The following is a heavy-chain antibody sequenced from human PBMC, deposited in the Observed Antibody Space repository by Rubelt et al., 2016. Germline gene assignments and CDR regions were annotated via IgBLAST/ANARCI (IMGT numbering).Heavy chain of an antibody. CDR2: INHSGST. D-gene: IGHD6-19*01. J-gene: IGHJ4*02. CDR1: GGSVSGYY. V-gene: IGHV4-34*01. Sequence: QVQLQQWGAGLLKPSETLSLTCAVYGGSVSGYYWSWIRQPPGKGLEWIGEINHSGSTNYNPSLKSRVTISVDTSKNQFSLRLSSVTAADTAVYYCARHPLSSGCPDYWGQGTLVTVSS. CDR3: ARHPLSSGCPDY.